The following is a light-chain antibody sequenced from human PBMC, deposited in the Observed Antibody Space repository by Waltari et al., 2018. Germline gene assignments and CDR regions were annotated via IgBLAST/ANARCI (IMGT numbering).Light chain of an antibody. J-gene: IGLJ1*01. CDR3: QSYDRNLKAYV. V-gene: IGLV1-40*01. CDR1: SPDIGAGYD. Sequence: QSVLTQPPSVSGAPGQRVTISCTGSSPDIGAGYDVHWYQQLPRIAPKPLIYGNNNRPPGGPDRFSGSKSGTSDSLAITGLRAEDEADYYCQSYDRNLKAYVFGTGTKVTVL. CDR2: GNN.